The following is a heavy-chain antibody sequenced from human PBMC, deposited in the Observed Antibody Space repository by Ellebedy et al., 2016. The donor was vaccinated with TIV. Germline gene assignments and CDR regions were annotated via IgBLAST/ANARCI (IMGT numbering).Heavy chain of an antibody. Sequence: ESLKISCAASGFTFSSYAMSWVRQAPGKGLEWVSAISGSGGSTYYADSVKSRFTIPRDNSKNTLYLQMNSLRAEDTAVYYCAKTAKGPVDYWGQGTLVTVSS. CDR2: ISGSGGST. J-gene: IGHJ4*02. CDR3: AKTAKGPVDY. CDR1: GFTFSSYA. V-gene: IGHV3-23*01.